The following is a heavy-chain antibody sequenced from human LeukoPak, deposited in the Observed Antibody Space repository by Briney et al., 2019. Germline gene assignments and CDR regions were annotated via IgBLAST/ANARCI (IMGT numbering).Heavy chain of an antibody. CDR1: GYTFTSYD. D-gene: IGHD3-22*01. J-gene: IGHJ6*02. V-gene: IGHV1-8*01. Sequence: GASVKVSCKASGYTFTSYDINWVRQATGQGLEWMGWMNPNSGNTGYAQKFQGRVTMTRNTSISTAHMELSSLRSEDTAVYYCARGTLTAKTYYYDSSGYPRYGMDVWGQGTTVTVSS. CDR2: MNPNSGNT. CDR3: ARGTLTAKTYYYDSSGYPRYGMDV.